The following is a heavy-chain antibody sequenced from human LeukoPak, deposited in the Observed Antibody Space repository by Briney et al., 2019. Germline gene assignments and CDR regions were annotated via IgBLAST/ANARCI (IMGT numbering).Heavy chain of an antibody. CDR2: IKEDGSEK. D-gene: IGHD6-13*01. CDR3: ARRPYSSSWHHFDY. J-gene: IGHJ4*02. CDR1: GFTFSTYW. V-gene: IGHV3-7*01. Sequence: GGSLRLSCAASGFTFSTYWMSWVRQAPWKGLEWVANIKEDGSEKYYVDSVKGRFTISRDSAKNSLYLQMNSLRAEDTAVYYCARRPYSSSWHHFDYWGQGTLVTVSS.